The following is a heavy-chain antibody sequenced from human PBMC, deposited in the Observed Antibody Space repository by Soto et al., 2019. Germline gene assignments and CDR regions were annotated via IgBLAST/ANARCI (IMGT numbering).Heavy chain of an antibody. CDR3: AREVNNYYGMDV. V-gene: IGHV4-30-4*01. J-gene: IGHJ6*02. Sequence: QVQLQESGPGLVKPSQTLSLTCSISGASISSDDYYWSWFRQPPGKGLEWIGYISYSGSTYYNPSLKSRITISVDTSKTQFSLILSSVTVADTAVFYCAREVNNYYGMDVWGQGTTVTVSS. CDR2: ISYSGST. CDR1: GASISSDDYY.